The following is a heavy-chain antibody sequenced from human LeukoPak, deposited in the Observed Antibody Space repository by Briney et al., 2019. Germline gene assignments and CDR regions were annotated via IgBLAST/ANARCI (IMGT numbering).Heavy chain of an antibody. Sequence: PGRSLRLSCAASGFTFDDYAMHWVRQAPGKGLEWVSGISWNSGSIGYADSVKGRLTISRDNAKNSLYLQMNSLRAEDTALYYCAKDVALWFGELFAFDYWGQETLVTVPS. CDR2: ISWNSGSI. CDR1: GFTFDDYA. V-gene: IGHV3-9*01. D-gene: IGHD3-10*01. CDR3: AKDVALWFGELFAFDY. J-gene: IGHJ4*02.